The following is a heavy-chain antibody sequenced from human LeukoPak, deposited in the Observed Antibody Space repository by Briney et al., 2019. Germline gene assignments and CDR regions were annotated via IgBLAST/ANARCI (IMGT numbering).Heavy chain of an antibody. V-gene: IGHV1-2*02. Sequence: ASVKVSCKASGYTFTGYYMHWVRQAPGQGLEWMGWINPNSGGTNYAQKFQGRVTMTRDTSISTAYMELSRLRSDDTAVYYCARGRPYSSGWYRLSNWFDPWGQGTLVTVSS. J-gene: IGHJ5*02. CDR1: GYTFTGYY. CDR2: INPNSGGT. CDR3: ARGRPYSSGWYRLSNWFDP. D-gene: IGHD6-19*01.